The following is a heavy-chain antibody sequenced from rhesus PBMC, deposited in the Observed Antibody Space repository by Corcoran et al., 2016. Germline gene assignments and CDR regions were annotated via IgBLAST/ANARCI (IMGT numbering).Heavy chain of an antibody. J-gene: IGHJ4*01. V-gene: IGHV4S10*01. Sequence: QVQLQESGPGVVKPSETLSLTCAVSGGSISDSYRWSWIRQPPGKGLDWIGSIYGSSRSTTYNPSLKSRVTISKDPSKNQFSLKLSSVTAADTAVYYCARDEYCSSTYCSSSFDYWGQGVLVTVSS. CDR1: GGSISDSYR. CDR3: ARDEYCSSTYCSSSFDY. D-gene: IGHD2-15*01. CDR2: IYGSSRST.